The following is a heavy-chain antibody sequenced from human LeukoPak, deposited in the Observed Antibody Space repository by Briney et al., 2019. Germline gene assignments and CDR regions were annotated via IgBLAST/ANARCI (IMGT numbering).Heavy chain of an antibody. CDR2: ITIFNGDT. CDR1: GYTFSNYG. Sequence: GASVKVSCKTSGYTFSNYGISWVRQVPGQGLEWLGWITIFNGDTKYAQKVQDRVSMTSDRSTNTAFLELRNLRSGDTAVYYCAKSMTPVTLDAFHVWGQGTLVTVSS. V-gene: IGHV1-18*04. CDR3: AKSMTPVTLDAFHV. J-gene: IGHJ3*01. D-gene: IGHD4-17*01.